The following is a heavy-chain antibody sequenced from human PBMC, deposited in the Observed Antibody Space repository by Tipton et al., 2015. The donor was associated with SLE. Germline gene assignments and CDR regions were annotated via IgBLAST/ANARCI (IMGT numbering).Heavy chain of an antibody. CDR3: ARWGAYSGSYLHYYYGMDV. CDR2: IIPIFGTA. J-gene: IGHJ6*02. D-gene: IGHD1-26*01. V-gene: IGHV1-69*01. CDR1: GGTFSSYA. Sequence: QVQLVQSGAEVKKPGSSVKVSCKASGGTFSSYAISWVRQAPGQGLEWMGGIIPIFGTANYAQKFQGRVTITADESTSTAYMELSSLRSEDTAVYYCARWGAYSGSYLHYYYGMDVWGQGTTVTVSS.